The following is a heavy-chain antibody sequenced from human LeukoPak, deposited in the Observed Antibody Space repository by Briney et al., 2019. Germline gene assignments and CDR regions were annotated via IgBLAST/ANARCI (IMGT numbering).Heavy chain of an antibody. D-gene: IGHD2-2*01. Sequence: SETVSLTCTVSGGSISSYYWSWIRQPAGKGLEWIGRIYTSGSTNYNPSLKSRVTMSVDTSKNQFSLKLSSVTAADTAVYYCARERVVPAATYYFDYWGQGTLVTVSS. V-gene: IGHV4-4*07. CDR2: IYTSGST. J-gene: IGHJ4*02. CDR1: GGSISSYY. CDR3: ARERVVPAATYYFDY.